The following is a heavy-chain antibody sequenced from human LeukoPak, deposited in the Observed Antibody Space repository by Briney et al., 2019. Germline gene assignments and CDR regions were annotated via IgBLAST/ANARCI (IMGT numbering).Heavy chain of an antibody. V-gene: IGHV3-7*03. Sequence: GGSLRLSCTASGFPFYSYWMTWVRQTPGKGLEWVANIRHDGSTKYYVDSVKGRFTISRDNAKNSLYLQMNSLRAEDTALYYCAKGPGTPHGMDVWGQGTTVTVSS. J-gene: IGHJ6*02. CDR3: AKGPGTPHGMDV. D-gene: IGHD1-14*01. CDR2: IRHDGSTK. CDR1: GFPFYSYW.